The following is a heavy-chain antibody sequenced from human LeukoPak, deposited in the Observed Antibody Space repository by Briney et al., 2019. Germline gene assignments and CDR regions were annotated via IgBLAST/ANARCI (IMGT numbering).Heavy chain of an antibody. D-gene: IGHD3-10*01. CDR1: GFTFSSYA. J-gene: IGHJ4*02. Sequence: PGGCLRLSCAASGFTFSSYAMSWVRQAPGKGLECGSAISGSGGSTYYADSVKGRFTISRDNSKNTLYLQMNSLRAEDTAVYYCAKDILLWFGGSTTYFDYWGQGTLVTVSS. CDR3: AKDILLWFGGSTTYFDY. V-gene: IGHV3-23*01. CDR2: ISGSGGST.